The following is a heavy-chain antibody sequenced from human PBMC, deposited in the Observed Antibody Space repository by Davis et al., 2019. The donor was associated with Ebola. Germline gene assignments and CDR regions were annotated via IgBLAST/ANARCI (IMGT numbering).Heavy chain of an antibody. V-gene: IGHV3-48*02. CDR2: ISSSSSTI. CDR1: GFTFSGDS. J-gene: IGHJ6*04. CDR3: ARAIYYYYYGMDV. Sequence: PGGSLRLSCAASGFTFSGDSMNWVRQAPGKGLEWVSYISSSSSTIYYADSVKGRFTISRDNAKNSLYLQMNSLRDEDTAVYYCARAIYYYYYGMDVWGKGTTVTVSS.